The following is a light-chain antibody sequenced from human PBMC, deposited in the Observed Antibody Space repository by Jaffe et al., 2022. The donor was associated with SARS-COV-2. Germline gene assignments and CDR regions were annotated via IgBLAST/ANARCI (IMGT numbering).Light chain of an antibody. Sequence: SSELTQDPAVSVALGQTVRITCQGDSLKNYYASWYRQRPGQAPVLVMYGKNNRPSGIPDRFSGSSSGNTASLTITGAQAEDEAVYFCGSRDSIPTGVFGGGTKVTVL. V-gene: IGLV3-19*01. CDR3: GSRDSIPTGV. J-gene: IGLJ3*02. CDR1: SLKNYY. CDR2: GKN.